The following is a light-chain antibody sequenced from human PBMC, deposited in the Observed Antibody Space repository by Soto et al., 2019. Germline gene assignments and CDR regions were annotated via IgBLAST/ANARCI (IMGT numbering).Light chain of an antibody. CDR2: EVS. CDR3: SSYAGSNNKV. Sequence: QSALTQPPSASGSPGQSVTISCTGTSSDVGGYNYVSWYQQHPGKAPKLMIYEVSKLPSGVPDRFSGSKSGNTASLTVSGLQAEDEADYYCSSYAGSNNKVFGTGTKLTVL. J-gene: IGLJ1*01. V-gene: IGLV2-8*01. CDR1: SSDVGGYNY.